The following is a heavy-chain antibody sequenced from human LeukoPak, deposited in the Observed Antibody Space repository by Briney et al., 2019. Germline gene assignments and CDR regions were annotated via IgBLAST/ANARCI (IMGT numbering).Heavy chain of an antibody. Sequence: PGGSLRLSCAASGFTFSSYAMHWVRQAPGKGLEWVAVISYDGSNKYYADSVKGRFTISRDNSKNTLYLQMNSLRAEDTAVYYCARGGDYGDFNGMGVWGKGTTVTVSS. CDR2: ISYDGSNK. V-gene: IGHV3-30*04. J-gene: IGHJ6*04. D-gene: IGHD4-17*01. CDR1: GFTFSSYA. CDR3: ARGGDYGDFNGMGV.